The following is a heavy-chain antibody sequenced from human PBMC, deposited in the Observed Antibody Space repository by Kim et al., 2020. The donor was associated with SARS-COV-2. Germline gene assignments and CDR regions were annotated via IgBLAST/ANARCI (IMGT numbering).Heavy chain of an antibody. CDR3: ARGVGGLFDY. D-gene: IGHD6-19*01. CDR1: GFSFSDYY. Sequence: GGSLRLSCAASGFSFSDYYMSWIRQAPGRGLEWVSYISNSNTYKNYTDSVKGRFTVSRDNAKKSLTLQLNSLRAEDTAVYYCARGVGGLFDYLGKGILVT. V-gene: IGHV3-11*05. CDR2: ISNSNTYK. J-gene: IGHJ4*02.